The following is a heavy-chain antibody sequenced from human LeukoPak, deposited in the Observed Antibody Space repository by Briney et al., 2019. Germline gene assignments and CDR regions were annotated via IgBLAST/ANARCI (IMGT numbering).Heavy chain of an antibody. D-gene: IGHD6-13*01. CDR3: ALWEIAAAAKPASAAFDY. CDR2: INWNGGST. Sequence: GGSLRLSCAASGFTFDEYGMSWVRQAPGKGLEWVSGINWNGGSTGYADSVKGRFTISRDNAKNSLYLQMNTLRAEDTAVYYCALWEIAAAAKPASAAFDYWGQGTLVTVSS. V-gene: IGHV3-20*04. CDR1: GFTFDEYG. J-gene: IGHJ4*02.